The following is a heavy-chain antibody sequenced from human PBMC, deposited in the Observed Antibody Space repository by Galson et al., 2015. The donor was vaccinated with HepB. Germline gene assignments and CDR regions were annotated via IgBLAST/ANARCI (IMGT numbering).Heavy chain of an antibody. CDR3: ARDRGYYGSGSYYNGNWYFDV. J-gene: IGHJ2*01. CDR1: GFTFSSYA. D-gene: IGHD3-10*01. V-gene: IGHV3-23*01. CDR2: ISGSGGST. Sequence: SLRLSCAASGFTFSSYAMSWVRQAPGKGLEWVSAISGSGGSTYYADSVKGRFTISRDNSKNTLYLQMNSLRAEDTAVYYCARDRGYYGSGSYYNGNWYFDVWGRGTLVTVSS.